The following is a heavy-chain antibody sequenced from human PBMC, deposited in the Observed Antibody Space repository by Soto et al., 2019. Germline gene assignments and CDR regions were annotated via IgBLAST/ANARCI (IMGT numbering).Heavy chain of an antibody. D-gene: IGHD3-10*01. CDR3: ARVDIRGRRDGSWFDP. CDR1: GGSISSYY. J-gene: IGHJ5*02. V-gene: IGHV4-59*08. CDR2: IYYSGST. Sequence: SETLSLTCTVSGGSISSYYWSWIRQPPGKGLEWIGYIYYSGSTNYNPSLKSRVTISVDTSKNQFSLKLSSVTAADTAVYYCARVDIRGRRDGSWFDPWGQGTLVTVSS.